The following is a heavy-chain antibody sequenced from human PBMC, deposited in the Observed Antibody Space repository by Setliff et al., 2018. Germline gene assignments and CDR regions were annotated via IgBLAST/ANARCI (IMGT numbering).Heavy chain of an antibody. CDR2: INWDGGNK. Sequence: GGSLRLSCAASGFPLYDYAMHWVRQAPGKGLEWVAGINWDGGNKVYADSVKGRFTISRDNAKNSLYLQMNSLRAEDTAVYYCASSTAMGYFDLWGRGTLVTVSS. J-gene: IGHJ2*01. CDR1: GFPLYDYA. V-gene: IGHV3-9*01. D-gene: IGHD5-18*01. CDR3: ASSTAMGYFDL.